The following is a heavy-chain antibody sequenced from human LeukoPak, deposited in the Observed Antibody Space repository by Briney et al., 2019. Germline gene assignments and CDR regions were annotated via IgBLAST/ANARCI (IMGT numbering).Heavy chain of an antibody. D-gene: IGHD3-22*01. V-gene: IGHV1-18*01. CDR1: GYTFTSCG. CDR3: AREWGYSGYDYYYDSSGEPYASDS. J-gene: IGHJ3*02. Sequence: TSVKVSCTASGYTFTSCGISWVRHAPGQGLERMGWFSAYSCNRNDAQKLNGRVTMNTDTSMSTAYMELRILISDDTAVYYCAREWGYSGYDYYYDSSGEPYASDSWGQGTMVTAS. CDR2: FSAYSCNR.